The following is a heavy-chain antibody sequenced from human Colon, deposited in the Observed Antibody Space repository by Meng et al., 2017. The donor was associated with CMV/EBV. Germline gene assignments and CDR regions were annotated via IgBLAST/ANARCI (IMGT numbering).Heavy chain of an antibody. CDR3: ARDETGGGYLGS. J-gene: IGHJ4*02. CDR1: GGSISSGYW. Sequence: QVQLQESGPGLVKPSGTLSLTCAVSGGSISSGYWWNWVRQSPGKGLEWIGEIYLSGSTNYNPSLKSRVTISIDQSNNQFSLNLNSVTAADTAVYYCARDETGGGYLGSWGQGTLVTVSS. D-gene: IGHD3-16*01. V-gene: IGHV4-4*02. CDR2: IYLSGST.